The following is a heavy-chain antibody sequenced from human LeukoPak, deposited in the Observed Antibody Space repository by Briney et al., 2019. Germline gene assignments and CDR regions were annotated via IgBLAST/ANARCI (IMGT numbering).Heavy chain of an antibody. J-gene: IGHJ4*02. Sequence: GGSLRLSCAASGFMFSGYSMTWVRQAPGKGLEWVSWISSSGDSTYYADSVKGRFTISRDNAKNSLSLQMDRLRDEDTAVYYCARTRQGYYSDYWGQGALVTVSS. CDR1: GFMFSGYS. V-gene: IGHV3-21*01. CDR2: ISSSGDST. CDR3: ARTRQGYYSDY. D-gene: IGHD2-15*01.